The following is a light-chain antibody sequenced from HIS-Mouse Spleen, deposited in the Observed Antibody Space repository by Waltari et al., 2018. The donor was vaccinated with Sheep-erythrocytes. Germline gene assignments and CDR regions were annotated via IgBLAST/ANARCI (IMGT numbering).Light chain of an antibody. Sequence: DIQLTQSPSFLSASVGDRVPITCRSSQGISSYLAWYQQKPGKAPKLLIYAASTLQSGVPSRFSGSGSGTEFTLTISSLQPEDFATYYCQQYNSYPLTFGGGTKVEIK. V-gene: IGKV1-9*01. CDR3: QQYNSYPLT. J-gene: IGKJ4*01. CDR1: QGISSY. CDR2: AAS.